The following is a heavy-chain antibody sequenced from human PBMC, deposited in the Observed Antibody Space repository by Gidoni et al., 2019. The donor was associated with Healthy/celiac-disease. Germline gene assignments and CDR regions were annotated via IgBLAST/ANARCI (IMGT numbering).Heavy chain of an antibody. CDR1: GFTFSSYA. D-gene: IGHD2-2*01. Sequence: EVQLLESGGGLVQPGGSLRLSCASSGFTFSSYAMSWVRQAPGKGLEWVSAISGSGGSTYYADSVKGRFTISRDNSKNTLYLQMNSLRAEDTAVYYCAKDGGYCSSTSCHFFDYWGQGTLVTVSS. CDR2: ISGSGGST. V-gene: IGHV3-23*01. CDR3: AKDGGYCSSTSCHFFDY. J-gene: IGHJ4*02.